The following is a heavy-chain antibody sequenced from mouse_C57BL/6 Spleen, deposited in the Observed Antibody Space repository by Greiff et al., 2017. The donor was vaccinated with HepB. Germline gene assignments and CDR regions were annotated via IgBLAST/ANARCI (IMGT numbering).Heavy chain of an antibody. Sequence: EVHLVESGPGLVKPSQSLSLTCSVTGYSITSGYYWNWIRQFPGNKLEWMGYISYDGSNNYNPSLKNRISITRDTSKNQFFLKLNSVTTEDTATYYCAREKGYDYALDYWGQGTTLTVSS. CDR2: ISYDGSN. J-gene: IGHJ2*01. D-gene: IGHD2-4*01. CDR1: GYSITSGYY. V-gene: IGHV3-6*01. CDR3: AREKGYDYALDY.